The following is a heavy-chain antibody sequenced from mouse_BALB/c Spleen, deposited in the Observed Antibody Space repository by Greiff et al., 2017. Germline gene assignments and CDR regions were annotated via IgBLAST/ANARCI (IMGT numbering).Heavy chain of an antibody. CDR2: IDTSDSYT. CDR3: ARGGYDGY. V-gene: IGHV1-69*01. Sequence: QVQLKQPGAELVMPGASVKMSCKASGYTFTDYWMHWVKQRPGQGLEWIGAIDTSDSYTSYNQKFKGKATLTVDESSSTAYMQLSSLTSEDSAVYYCARGGYDGYWGQGTTLTVSS. J-gene: IGHJ2*01. CDR1: GYTFTDYW. D-gene: IGHD2-2*01.